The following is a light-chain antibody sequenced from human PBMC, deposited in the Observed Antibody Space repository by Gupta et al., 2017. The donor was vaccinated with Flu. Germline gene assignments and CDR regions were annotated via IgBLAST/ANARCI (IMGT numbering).Light chain of an antibody. V-gene: IGLV3-25*02. CDR1: SLPDQY. J-gene: IGLJ3*02. CDR2: KDT. CDR3: QTADRSGTWV. Sequence: SSELKQPPSVSVSPGQTATITCSGDSLPDQYASWYQQRPGQAPRLIIFKDTGRPSGIPERFSGSSSGTGVTLTISGVQAADEADYYCQTADRSGTWVFGGGTRLTVL.